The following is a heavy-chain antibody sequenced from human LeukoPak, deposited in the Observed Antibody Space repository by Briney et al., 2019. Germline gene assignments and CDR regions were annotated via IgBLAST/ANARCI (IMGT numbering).Heavy chain of an antibody. D-gene: IGHD6-13*01. CDR3: ARRDRYTWYSFDY. V-gene: IGHV5-10-1*01. CDR1: GXSFTSYW. J-gene: IGHJ4*02. CDR2: IDPSDSYT. Sequence: PGESLRISFKGSGXSFTSYWISWVRQMPGKDLEWMGRIDPSDSYTNYSPSFQGHVTMSVDESISTAYLQWSSLKASDTAMFYCARRDRYTWYSFDYWGQGTLVTVSS.